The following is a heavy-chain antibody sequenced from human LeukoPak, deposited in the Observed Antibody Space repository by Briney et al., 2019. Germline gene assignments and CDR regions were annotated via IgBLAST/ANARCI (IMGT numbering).Heavy chain of an antibody. J-gene: IGHJ4*02. CDR3: ARELFGSGSCPDY. V-gene: IGHV3-7*01. CDR2: IKQDGSEK. D-gene: IGHD3-10*01. CDR1: GFTFSNYW. Sequence: GGSLRLSCAASGFTFSNYWMNWVRQAPGRGLEWVAIIKQDGSEKLYVDSVEGRFTISRDNAKNTVYLQMNSLRAEDTAVYYCARELFGSGSCPDYWGQGTLVTVSS.